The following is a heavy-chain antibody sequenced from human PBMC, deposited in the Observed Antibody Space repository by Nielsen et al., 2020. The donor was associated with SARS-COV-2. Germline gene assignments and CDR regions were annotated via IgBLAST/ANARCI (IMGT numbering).Heavy chain of an antibody. Sequence: GGSLRLSCAASGFKFSSYDMHWVRQATGKGLEWVSSIDSSGYTYYAGSVKGRFTVSRENAMNSLYLQMNSLRAGDTAVYYCARLPHGYTYGRYYYYGLDVWGQGTTVTVSS. CDR2: IDSSGYT. CDR3: ARLPHGYTYGRYYYYGLDV. D-gene: IGHD5-18*01. J-gene: IGHJ6*02. CDR1: GFKFSSYD. V-gene: IGHV3-13*04.